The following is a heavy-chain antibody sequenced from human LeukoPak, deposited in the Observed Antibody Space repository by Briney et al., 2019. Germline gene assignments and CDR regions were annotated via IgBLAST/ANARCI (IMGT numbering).Heavy chain of an antibody. D-gene: IGHD3-22*01. V-gene: IGHV4-39*01. Sequence: PSETLSLTCIVSGGSISSSSYYWGWIRQPPGKGLEWIGSIYYSGSTYYNPSLKSRVTMSVDTSKNQFSLKLSSVTAADTAVYYCARRRRDNYYDSSGYYYENYFDYWGQGTLVTVSS. CDR2: IYYSGST. CDR1: GGSISSSSYY. J-gene: IGHJ4*02. CDR3: ARRRRDNYYDSSGYYYENYFDY.